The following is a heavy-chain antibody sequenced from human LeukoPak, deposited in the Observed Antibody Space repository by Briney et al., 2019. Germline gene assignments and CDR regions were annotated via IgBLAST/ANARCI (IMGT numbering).Heavy chain of an antibody. Sequence: GGSLRLSCAASGFTFSTYAMTWVRQAPGRGLEWVSTISGSSGSTDYADSVKGRFTVSRDNSRNTLYLQIHSVRVDDTAVYYCAEGLSATSMGIDYWGQGTLVTVSS. D-gene: IGHD4-17*01. CDR1: GFTFSTYA. CDR3: AEGLSATSMGIDY. V-gene: IGHV3-23*01. CDR2: ISGSSGST. J-gene: IGHJ4*02.